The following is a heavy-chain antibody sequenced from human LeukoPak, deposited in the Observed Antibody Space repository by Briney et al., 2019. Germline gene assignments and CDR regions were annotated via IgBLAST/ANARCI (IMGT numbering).Heavy chain of an antibody. D-gene: IGHD3-10*01. CDR1: GYTFTGYY. Sequence: GASVKVSCKASGYTFTGYYMHWVRQAPGQGLEWMGWINPNSGGTNYAQKFQGRVTMTRDTSISTAYMELRSLRSDDTAVYYCARDTYYYGSGYDYWGQGTLVTVSS. CDR3: ARDTYYYGSGYDY. J-gene: IGHJ4*02. V-gene: IGHV1-2*02. CDR2: INPNSGGT.